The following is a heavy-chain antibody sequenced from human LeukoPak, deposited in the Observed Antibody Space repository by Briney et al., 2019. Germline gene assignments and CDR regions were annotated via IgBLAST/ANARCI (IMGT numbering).Heavy chain of an antibody. CDR2: IYYSGST. CDR3: ARRRRYCSGGSCYDAFDI. V-gene: IGHV4-39*01. J-gene: IGHJ3*02. CDR1: GGSISSSSYY. Sequence: SETLSLTCTVSGGSISSSSYYWGWIRQPPGKGLEWIGSIYYSGSTYYNPSLKSRVTISVDTSKNQFSLKLSSVTAADTGVYYCARRRRYCSGGSCYDAFDIWGQGTMVTVSS. D-gene: IGHD2-15*01.